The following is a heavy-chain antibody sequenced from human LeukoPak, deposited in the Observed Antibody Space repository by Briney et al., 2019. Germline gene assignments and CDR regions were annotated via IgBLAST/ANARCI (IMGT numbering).Heavy chain of an antibody. CDR2: IYYSGST. CDR3: ARDAVVPASLLDY. V-gene: IGHV4-39*07. CDR1: GGSISSSAYY. Sequence: SETLSLTCSVSGGSISSSAYYWGWTRQPPGKGLEWIGNIYYSGSTYYNPSLKSRVTISVDTSKNQFSLKLNSVTAADTAVYYCARDAVVPASLLDYWGQGTLVTVSS. J-gene: IGHJ4*02. D-gene: IGHD2-2*01.